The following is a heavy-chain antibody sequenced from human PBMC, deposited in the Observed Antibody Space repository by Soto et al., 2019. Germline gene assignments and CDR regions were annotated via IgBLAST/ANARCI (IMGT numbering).Heavy chain of an antibody. D-gene: IGHD3-9*01. V-gene: IGHV1-69*01. Sequence: QVQLVQSGAEVKKPGSSVKVSCKASGGTFSSYAISWVRQAPGQGLEWMGGIIPIFGTANYAQKFQGRVTITADESTSTAYMELSSLRSEDTAVYYCVRAVIRYFDWLSSYYFDYWGQGTLVTVSS. J-gene: IGHJ4*02. CDR3: VRAVIRYFDWLSSYYFDY. CDR2: IIPIFGTA. CDR1: GGTFSSYA.